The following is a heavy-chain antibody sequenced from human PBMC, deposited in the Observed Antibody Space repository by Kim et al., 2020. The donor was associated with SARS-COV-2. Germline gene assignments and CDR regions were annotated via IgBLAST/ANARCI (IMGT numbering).Heavy chain of an antibody. J-gene: IGHJ5*02. CDR1: GASISSGGYS. D-gene: IGHD1-26*01. CDR2: IYYSGTT. Sequence: SETLSLTCTVSGASISSGGYSWDWIRQPPGKGLEWIGGIYYSGTTHYNPSLKSRVTMSIDTSKFSLHLSSVTATDTAVYFCARRLVGSISPWGQGTLVTVSS. V-gene: IGHV4-39*01. CDR3: ARRLVGSISP.